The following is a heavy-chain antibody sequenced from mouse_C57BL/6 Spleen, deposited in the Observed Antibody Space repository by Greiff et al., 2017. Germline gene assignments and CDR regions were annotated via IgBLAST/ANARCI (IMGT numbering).Heavy chain of an antibody. CDR3: ARYDYDERGFDY. Sequence: VQLQQSGPELVKPGASVKIPCKASGYTFTDYNMDWVKQSHGKSLEWIGDINPNNGGTIYNQKFKGKATLTVDKSSSTAYMELRSLTSEDTAVYYCARYDYDERGFDYWGQGTTLTVSS. CDR1: GYTFTDYN. CDR2: INPNNGGT. V-gene: IGHV1-18*01. J-gene: IGHJ2*01. D-gene: IGHD2-4*01.